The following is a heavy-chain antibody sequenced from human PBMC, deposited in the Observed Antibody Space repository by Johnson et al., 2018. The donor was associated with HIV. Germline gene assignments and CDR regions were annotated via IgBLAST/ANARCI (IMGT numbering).Heavy chain of an antibody. CDR2: ISFDGSNK. J-gene: IGHJ3*02. D-gene: IGHD3-10*01. CDR3: AKVWYYYGSGSAFDI. CDR1: GFTFNKFA. V-gene: IGHV3-30*09. Sequence: VQLVESGGGVVQPGRSLTLSCAASGFTFNKFAMHWVRQAPGKGLEWLAFISFDGSNKYFGDSVEGRFDISRENSKNSHYLHMNSLIPEDTAVYYCAKVWYYYGSGSAFDIWGQGTMVTVSS.